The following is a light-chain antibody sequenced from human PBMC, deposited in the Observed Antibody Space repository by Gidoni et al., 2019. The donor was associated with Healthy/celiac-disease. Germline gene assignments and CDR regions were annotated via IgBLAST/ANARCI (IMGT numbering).Light chain of an antibody. Sequence: QSALTQPASVSGSTGQSITISCTGTSSDVGSYNLVSWYQQHPGKAPKLMIYEGSKRPSGVSNRFSGSKSGNTASLTISGLQAEDEADYYCCSYAGSSTCVVFGGGTKLTVL. V-gene: IGLV2-23*01. J-gene: IGLJ2*01. CDR3: CSYAGSSTCVV. CDR2: EGS. CDR1: SSDVGSYNL.